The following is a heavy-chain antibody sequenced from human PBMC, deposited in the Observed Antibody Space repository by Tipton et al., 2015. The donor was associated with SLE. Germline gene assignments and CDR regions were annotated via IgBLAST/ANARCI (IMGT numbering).Heavy chain of an antibody. CDR3: AKDETALYAFDI. J-gene: IGHJ3*02. CDR2: ISSSSSTI. D-gene: IGHD5-18*01. V-gene: IGHV3-48*01. CDR1: GFTFSSYS. Sequence: SLRLSCAASGFTFSSYSMNWVRQAPGKGLEWVSYISSSSSTIYYADSVKGRFTISRDNAKNSLYLQMNSLRTEDTALYYCAKDETALYAFDIWGQGTMVTVSS.